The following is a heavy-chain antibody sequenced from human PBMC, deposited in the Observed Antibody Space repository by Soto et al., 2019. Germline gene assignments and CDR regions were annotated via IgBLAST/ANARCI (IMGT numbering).Heavy chain of an antibody. CDR1: GFTFSRYA. J-gene: IGHJ4*02. CDR2: ISGSGGST. CDR3: AKDGPDYYDSSGPV. V-gene: IGHV3-23*01. Sequence: GGSLRLSCAASGFTFSRYAMNWVRQAPGKGLEWVSAISGSGGSTYYADSVKGRFTISRDNSKNTLYLQMNSLRAEDTAVYYCAKDGPDYYDSSGPVWGQGALVTVSS. D-gene: IGHD3-22*01.